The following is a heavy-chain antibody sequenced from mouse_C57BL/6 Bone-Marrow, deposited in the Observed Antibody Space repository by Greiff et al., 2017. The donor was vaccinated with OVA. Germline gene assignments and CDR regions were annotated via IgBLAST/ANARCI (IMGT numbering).Heavy chain of an antibody. CDR2: FYPGSGSI. V-gene: IGHV1-62-2*01. Sequence: QVQLKESGAELVKPGASVKLSCKASGYTFTEYTIHLVKQRSGQGLEWIGWFYPGSGSIKYNEKFKDKATLTADKSSSTVYMELSRLTSEDSAVYFCARHEEDLHYGSSYGYWGQGTTLTVSS. CDR1: GYTFTEYT. D-gene: IGHD1-1*01. CDR3: ARHEEDLHYGSSYGY. J-gene: IGHJ2*01.